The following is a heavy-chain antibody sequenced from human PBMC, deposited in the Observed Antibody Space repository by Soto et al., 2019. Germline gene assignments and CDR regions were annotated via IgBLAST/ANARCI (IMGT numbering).Heavy chain of an antibody. Sequence: EVQLVESGGGLVQPGGSLRLSCAAFGFKFSSYSMNWVRQAPGRGLEWVAYIFDSGSNILYADSVKGRFTVSRDTAKNSIYLQMSGIRVEDRAVFYCARYYHYSSVYVGKDLWGQGNTVTVSS. J-gene: IGHJ6*02. CDR1: GFKFSSYS. V-gene: IGHV3-48*01. CDR3: ARYYHYSSVYVGKDL. D-gene: IGHD3-22*01. CDR2: IFDSGSNI.